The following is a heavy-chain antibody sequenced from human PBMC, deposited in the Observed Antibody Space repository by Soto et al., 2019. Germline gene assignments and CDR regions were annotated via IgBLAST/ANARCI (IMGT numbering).Heavy chain of an antibody. J-gene: IGHJ3*02. CDR2: IDWDDDK. D-gene: IGHD6-13*01. CDR3: ARIVPLGYSQSDAFDI. CDR1: GFSLSTSGMC. Sequence: SGPTLVNPTQTLTLTCTFSGFSLSTSGMCVSWIRQPPGKALEWLARIDWDDDKYYSTSLKTRLTISKDTSKNQVVLTMTNMDPVDTATYYCARIVPLGYSQSDAFDIWGQGTMVTVSS. V-gene: IGHV2-70*11.